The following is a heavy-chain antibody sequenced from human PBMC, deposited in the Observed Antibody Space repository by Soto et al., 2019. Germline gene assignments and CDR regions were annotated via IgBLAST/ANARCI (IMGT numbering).Heavy chain of an antibody. D-gene: IGHD1-26*01. CDR2: ISQDGGIQ. Sequence: GGSLRLSCAASGFTFSSYTMHWVRQAPGRGLEWVGVISQDGGIQHYADSVKGRFTISRDNSESTLYLQMNGLSSEDTAVYYCVTSELSFAYWGQGSLVTVSS. CDR1: GFTFSSYT. J-gene: IGHJ4*02. CDR3: VTSELSFAY. V-gene: IGHV3-30-3*01.